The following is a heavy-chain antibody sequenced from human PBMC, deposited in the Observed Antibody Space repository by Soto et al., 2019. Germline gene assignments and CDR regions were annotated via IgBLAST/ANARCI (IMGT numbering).Heavy chain of an antibody. CDR3: AKGAYSGDWSYYFDD. CDR2: ITGSGETT. Sequence: GGSLRLSCAASGFTFSNYAMTWVLQAPGKRLQWISSITGSGETTYYADSVKGRFTISRDNSKNTVYLQMNSLRAEDSAVFYCAKGAYSGDWSYYFDDWGRGSLVTVSS. V-gene: IGHV3-23*01. J-gene: IGHJ4*02. CDR1: GFTFSNYA. D-gene: IGHD2-21*02.